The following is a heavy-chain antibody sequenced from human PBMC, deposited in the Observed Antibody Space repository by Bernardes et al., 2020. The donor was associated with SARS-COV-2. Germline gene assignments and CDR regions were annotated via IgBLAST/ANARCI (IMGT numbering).Heavy chain of an antibody. CDR1: GFTFSDYY. CDR2: IRSSGSTI. Sequence: SLRLSCAASGFTFSDYYMSWIRQAPGKGLEWVSYIRSSGSTIYYADSVKGRFTISRDNTKNSLYLQMNSLRAEDTAVYYCARAGHSITIFGVVIISAFDIWGQGTMVTVSS. J-gene: IGHJ3*02. V-gene: IGHV3-11*01. CDR3: ARAGHSITIFGVVIISAFDI. D-gene: IGHD3-3*01.